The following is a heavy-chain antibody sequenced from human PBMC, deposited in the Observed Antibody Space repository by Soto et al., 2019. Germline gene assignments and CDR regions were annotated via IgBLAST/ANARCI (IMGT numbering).Heavy chain of an antibody. D-gene: IGHD3-16*01. J-gene: IGHJ4*02. CDR2: ITFNGSKE. V-gene: IGHV3-30*03. Sequence: AQMVESGGGVVQPGGSLRLSCAGSGFAFSRFGMHWVRQAPGKGLEWVACITFNGSKEYYVDSVKGRFAISRNNSMNTLYLQMSSLGPEDTGVYYCATDPGAFAGAMRDWGRGTLVTVSS. CDR3: ATDPGAFAGAMRD. CDR1: GFAFSRFG.